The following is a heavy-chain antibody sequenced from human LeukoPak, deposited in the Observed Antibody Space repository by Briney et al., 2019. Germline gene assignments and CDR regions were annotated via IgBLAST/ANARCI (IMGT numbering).Heavy chain of an antibody. J-gene: IGHJ4*02. V-gene: IGHV3-23*01. CDR2: ISGSGGST. CDR1: GFTFSSYA. D-gene: IGHD7-27*01. CDR3: AKDGGLWVSAHWGDS. Sequence: GSLRLSCAASGFTFSSYAMSWVRQAPGKGLEWVSAISGSGGSTHYADSVKGRFTVSRDNSKNTLFLQMNSLRAEDTAVYYCAKDGGLWVSAHWGDSWGRGTLVTVSS.